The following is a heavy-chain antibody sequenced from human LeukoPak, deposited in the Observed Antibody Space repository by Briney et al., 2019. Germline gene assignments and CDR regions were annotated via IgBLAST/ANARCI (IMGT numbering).Heavy chain of an antibody. Sequence: ASVKVSCKASGYTFTGYYMHWVRQAPGQGLEWMGWINPNSGGTNYAQKFQGRVTMTRDTSISTAYMELSRLRSDDTAVYYCARDSDYYYDSSGYLTGWGQGTLVTVSS. D-gene: IGHD3-22*01. CDR2: INPNSGGT. CDR3: ARDSDYYYDSSGYLTG. V-gene: IGHV1-2*02. J-gene: IGHJ4*02. CDR1: GYTFTGYY.